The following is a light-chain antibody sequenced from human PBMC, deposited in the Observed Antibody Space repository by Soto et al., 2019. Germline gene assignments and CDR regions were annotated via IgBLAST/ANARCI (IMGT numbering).Light chain of an antibody. V-gene: IGKV3D-15*01. CDR3: QXYDDWLRLT. CDR1: QSVNIY. Sequence: DIVMTQSPATLSVSPGDSATLSCRASQSVNIYLAWYQQKPGQAPRLLIFGASSRATGIQARFSGSGSGTEFNLTISSLQSEDFAVYFCQXYDDWLRLTFGGGTKV. CDR2: GAS. J-gene: IGKJ4*01.